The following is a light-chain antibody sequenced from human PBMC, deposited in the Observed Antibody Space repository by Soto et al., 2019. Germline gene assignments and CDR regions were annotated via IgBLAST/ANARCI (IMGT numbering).Light chain of an antibody. CDR2: EVS. Sequence: QSALTQPSSVSGSPGQSVTISCTGTISDVGSYNYVSWYQQHPGKAPKLMIYEVSDRPSGISSRFSGSKSGNTASLTISGLQTEDEADYYCSSYTSSSTLFGTGTKVTV. J-gene: IGLJ1*01. V-gene: IGLV2-14*01. CDR3: SSYTSSSTL. CDR1: ISDVGSYNY.